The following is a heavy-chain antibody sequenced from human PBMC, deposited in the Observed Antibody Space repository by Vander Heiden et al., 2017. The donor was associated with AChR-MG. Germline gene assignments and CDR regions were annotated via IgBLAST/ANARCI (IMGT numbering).Heavy chain of an antibody. V-gene: IGHV1-45*02. D-gene: IGHD1-26*01. CDR3: ARSPLQGGHFYVMDV. CDR1: GYTFTYRY. J-gene: IGHJ6*02. CDR2: ITPYNGNI. Sequence: QMQLVQSGAEAKKAGSSVKLSCKASGYTFTYRYLHWVRLAPGQAPEWMGWITPYNGNIKYALEFQDRVTITRDMSLSTVYMELRGLRSKDTGVYYCARSPLQGGHFYVMDVWGQGTTGTVSS.